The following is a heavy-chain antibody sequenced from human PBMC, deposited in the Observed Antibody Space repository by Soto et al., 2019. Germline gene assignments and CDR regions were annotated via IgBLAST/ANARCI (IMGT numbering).Heavy chain of an antibody. CDR2: ISGSGGST. D-gene: IGHD3-10*01. J-gene: IGHJ4*02. CDR1: GFTFSSYS. Sequence: PGGSLRLSCAASGFTFSSYSMSWVRQAPGKGLEWVSAISGSGGSTYYADSVKGRFTISRDNSKNTLYLQMNSLRAEDTAVYYCAKDALLGVIILASYYFDYWGQGTLVTVSS. V-gene: IGHV3-23*01. CDR3: AKDALLGVIILASYYFDY.